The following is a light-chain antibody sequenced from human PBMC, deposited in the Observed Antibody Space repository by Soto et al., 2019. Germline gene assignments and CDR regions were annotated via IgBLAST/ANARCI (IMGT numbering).Light chain of an antibody. CDR3: MQSLQLNT. Sequence: DIVLTQTPLSLSVTPGQPASISCNSSQGLLDSDGRTHLYWYVQKTGQPPQALIYEVSKRSSGVPDRFSGNGSGTHFTLTMSRVQAEDTGIYYCMQSLQLNTFGGGTKVDI. J-gene: IGKJ4*01. CDR2: EVS. CDR1: QGLLDSDGRTH. V-gene: IGKV2D-29*01.